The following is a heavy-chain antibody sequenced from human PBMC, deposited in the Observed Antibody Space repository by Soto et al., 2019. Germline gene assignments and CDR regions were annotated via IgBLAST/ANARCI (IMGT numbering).Heavy chain of an antibody. D-gene: IGHD6-19*01. CDR1: GDSISNNNW. CDR2: IHHSGNT. Sequence: QVQLQESGPGLVKPSGTLSLTCVVTGDSISNNNWWSWVRQPPGKGLEWVGGIHHSGNTNYNPSLKSRVTISLDKAKNELFLKVSSVTAADTAVYYCARAGRAVDFYYWGQGALVTVSS. CDR3: ARAGRAVDFYY. J-gene: IGHJ4*02. V-gene: IGHV4-4*02.